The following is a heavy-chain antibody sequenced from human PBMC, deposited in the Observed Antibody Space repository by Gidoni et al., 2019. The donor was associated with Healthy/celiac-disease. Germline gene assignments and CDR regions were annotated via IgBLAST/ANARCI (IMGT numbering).Heavy chain of an antibody. J-gene: IGHJ4*02. CDR1: GVTFRSYR. CDR2: ISSSSSYI. V-gene: IGHV3-21*01. D-gene: IGHD4-17*01. CDR3: ARDRDYGDPPYYFDY. Sequence: EVQLVESGGGLVKPGGSLSLSGAASGVTFRSYRMNWVRQAPGKGLEWVSSISSSSSYIYYADSVQGRFTISRDNAKNSLYLQMNSLRAEDTAVYYCARDRDYGDPPYYFDYWGQGTLVTVSS.